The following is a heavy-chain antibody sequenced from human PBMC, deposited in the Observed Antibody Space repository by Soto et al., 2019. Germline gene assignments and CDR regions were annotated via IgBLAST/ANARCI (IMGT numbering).Heavy chain of an antibody. V-gene: IGHV3-74*01. D-gene: IGHD6-13*01. CDR3: ARVGFSSSWSLYYMDV. CDR2: INSDGSST. CDR1: GFTFSSYW. Sequence: GGSLRLSCAASGFTFSSYWMHWVRQAPGKGLVWVSRINSDGSSTSYADSVKGRFTISRDNAKNTLYLQMNSLRAEDTAVYYCARVGFSSSWSLYYMDVWGKGTTVTVSS. J-gene: IGHJ6*03.